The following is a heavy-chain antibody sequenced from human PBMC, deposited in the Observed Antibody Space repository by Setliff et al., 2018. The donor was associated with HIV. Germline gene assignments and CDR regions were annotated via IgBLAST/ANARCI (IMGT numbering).Heavy chain of an antibody. V-gene: IGHV4-4*08. CDR1: GGSISSYY. CDR2: IYTSGST. Sequence: PSETLSLTCTVSGGSISSYYWSWIRQPPGKGLEWIGYIYTSGSTNYNPSLKSRVTLSIDTSNNQFSLKLTSVTAADTAVYYCARLIHTGLLYFDFWGLGSLVTVSS. CDR3: ARLIHTGLLYFDF. J-gene: IGHJ4*02. D-gene: IGHD2-8*02.